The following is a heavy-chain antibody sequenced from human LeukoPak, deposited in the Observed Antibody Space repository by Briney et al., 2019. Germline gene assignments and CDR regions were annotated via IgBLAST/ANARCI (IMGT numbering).Heavy chain of an antibody. CDR3: AKDYCGGGCYSGWYFDL. J-gene: IGHJ2*01. CDR2: ISYNSDTI. CDR1: GFTFDDYA. V-gene: IGHV3-9*01. D-gene: IGHD2-21*02. Sequence: PGRSLRLSCAASGFTFDDYASHWVRQPPGKCLEWVSGISYNSDTIAYADSVKGRFTLSRDNAKNSLYLQMNSLRAEDTVLYYCAKDYCGGGCYSGWYFDLWGRGTVVTVTS.